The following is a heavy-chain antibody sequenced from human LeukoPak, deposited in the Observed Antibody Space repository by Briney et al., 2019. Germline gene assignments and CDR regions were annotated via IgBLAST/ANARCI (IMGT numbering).Heavy chain of an antibody. Sequence: PGGSLRLSCAASGFTFSTSAMHWVRQAPGSGLEWVAFISNDGSNKYYADPVKGRFAISRDNSKNTLFLQMNSLRAEDTAVYYCARDGQSFDDFWSAYYPYFDYWGQGIMVTVSS. D-gene: IGHD3-3*01. V-gene: IGHV3-30*09. CDR3: ARDGQSFDDFWSAYYPYFDY. J-gene: IGHJ4*02. CDR2: ISNDGSNK. CDR1: GFTFSTSA.